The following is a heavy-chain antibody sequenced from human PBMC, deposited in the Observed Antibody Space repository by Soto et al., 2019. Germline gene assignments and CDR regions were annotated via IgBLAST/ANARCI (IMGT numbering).Heavy chain of an antibody. J-gene: IGHJ4*02. D-gene: IGHD3-16*01. CDR1: GGSISSYY. CDR2: IYYSGST. V-gene: IGHV4-59*01. Sequence: SETLSLTCTVSGGSISSYYWSWIRQPPGKGLEWIGYIYYSGSTNYNPSLKSRVTISVDTSKNQFSLKLSSVTAADTAVYYCARDNGDYVPEFDYWGQGTLVTVSS. CDR3: ARDNGDYVPEFDY.